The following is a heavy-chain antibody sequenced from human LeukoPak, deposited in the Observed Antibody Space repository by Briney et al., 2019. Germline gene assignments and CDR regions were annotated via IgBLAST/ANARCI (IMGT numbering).Heavy chain of an antibody. D-gene: IGHD3-10*01. CDR1: GFTFSSYW. CDR3: ARWRPVSTMVRAKNYYFDY. CDR2: IKQDGSEK. J-gene: IGHJ4*02. V-gene: IGHV3-7*01. Sequence: PGGSLRLSCAASGFTFSSYWMSWLRQAPGKGLEWVANIKQDGSEKYYVDSVKGRFTISRDNAKNSLYLQMNSLRAEDTAVYYCARWRPVSTMVRAKNYYFDYWGQGTLVTVSS.